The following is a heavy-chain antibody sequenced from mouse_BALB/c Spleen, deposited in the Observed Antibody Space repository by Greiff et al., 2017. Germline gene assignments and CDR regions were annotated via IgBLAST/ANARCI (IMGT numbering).Heavy chain of an antibody. D-gene: IGHD1-1*01. CDR2: ISDGGSYT. CDR3: ARDHGSSAWFAY. Sequence: EVNVVESGGGLVKPGGSLKLSCAASGFTFSDYYMYWVRQTPEKRLEWVATISDGGSYTYYPDSVKGRFTISRDNAKNNLYLQMSSLKSEDTAMYYCARDHGSSAWFAYWGQGTLVTVSA. V-gene: IGHV5-4*02. CDR1: GFTFSDYY. J-gene: IGHJ3*01.